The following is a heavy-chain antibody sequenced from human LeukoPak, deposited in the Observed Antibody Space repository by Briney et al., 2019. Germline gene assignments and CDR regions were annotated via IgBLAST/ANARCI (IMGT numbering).Heavy chain of an antibody. D-gene: IGHD3-22*01. CDR2: ISNNGGYT. CDR1: GFTFSSSA. CDR3: AKGGLLRITMIVVLDY. J-gene: IGHJ4*02. Sequence: GGSLRLSCAASGFTFSSSAMSWVRQAPGKGLEWVSAISNNGGYTYYADSVQGRFTISRDNSKSTLCLQMNSLRAEDTAVYYCAKGGLLRITMIVVLDYWGQGTLVTVSS. V-gene: IGHV3-23*01.